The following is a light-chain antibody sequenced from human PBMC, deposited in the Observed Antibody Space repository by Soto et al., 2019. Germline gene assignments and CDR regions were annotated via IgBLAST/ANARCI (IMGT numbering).Light chain of an antibody. CDR1: QNINNY. V-gene: IGKV1-39*01. J-gene: IGKJ4*01. Sequence: DIQMTQSPSSLSASVGDRVTITCRASQNINNYLNWYQQKPGTAPSLLIYVASSLQSGVPSRFSGSGSGTDFTLTISSLQPEDFATYYCQQSYSTPPLTFGGGTKVEIK. CDR3: QQSYSTPPLT. CDR2: VAS.